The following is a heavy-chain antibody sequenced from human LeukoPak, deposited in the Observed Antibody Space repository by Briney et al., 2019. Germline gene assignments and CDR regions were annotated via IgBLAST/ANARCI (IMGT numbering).Heavy chain of an antibody. V-gene: IGHV3-48*02. Sequence: GGSLRLSCAASGFTFSTYSMNWVRQAPGKGLEWVSYISSSSSTLYYADSVKGRFTISRDNAKNSLYLQMVSLRDEDTAVYFCAADDSGWYGFDYWGQGTLVTVSS. J-gene: IGHJ4*02. CDR1: GFTFSTYS. CDR2: ISSSSSTL. D-gene: IGHD6-19*01. CDR3: AADDSGWYGFDY.